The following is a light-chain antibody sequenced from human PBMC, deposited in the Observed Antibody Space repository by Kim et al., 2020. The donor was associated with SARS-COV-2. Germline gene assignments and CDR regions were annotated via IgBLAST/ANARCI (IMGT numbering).Light chain of an antibody. CDR1: TEPVTKSHY. J-gene: IGLJ3*02. CDR2: DTT. V-gene: IGLV7-46*01. Sequence: QAVVTQEPSLTVSPGGTVSLTCACSTEPVTKSHYPYWFQQKPGQAPTTLIYDTTNTYSWTPDRFSGSLLGGKAALTLSGAQPEDEADYYCMLSFHGARGVFGGGTQLTVL. CDR3: MLSFHGARGV.